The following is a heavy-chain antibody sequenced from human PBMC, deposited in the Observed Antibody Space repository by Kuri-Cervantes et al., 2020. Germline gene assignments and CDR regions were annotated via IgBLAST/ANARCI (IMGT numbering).Heavy chain of an antibody. J-gene: IGHJ4*02. Sequence: GSLRLSCGVSGGSISSSNWWTWVRQPPGKGLEWIGSMYHSGTTYYNPSLQSRLTISLDKSKNHFSLRLSSVTAADTAIYYCARDPPGPRITVTGPVYWGQGTLVTVSS. CDR3: ARDPPGPRITVTGPVY. V-gene: IGHV4-4*02. CDR2: MYHSGTT. D-gene: IGHD6-19*01. CDR1: GGSISSSNW.